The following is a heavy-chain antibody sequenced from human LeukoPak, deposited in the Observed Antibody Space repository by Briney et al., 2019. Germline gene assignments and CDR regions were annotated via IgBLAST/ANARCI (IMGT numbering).Heavy chain of an antibody. CDR3: ARVRGYCTNGVCQWRPDFDY. CDR2: ISSSVSTI. V-gene: IGHV3-48*03. Sequence: GGSLRLSCAASGFTFSSYEMNWVRQAPGQGVEWVSYISSSVSTIYYADSVKGRFTISRDNAKNSLYLQMNSLRAEDTAVYYCARVRGYCTNGVCQWRPDFDYWGQGTLVTVSS. D-gene: IGHD2-8*01. J-gene: IGHJ4*02. CDR1: GFTFSSYE.